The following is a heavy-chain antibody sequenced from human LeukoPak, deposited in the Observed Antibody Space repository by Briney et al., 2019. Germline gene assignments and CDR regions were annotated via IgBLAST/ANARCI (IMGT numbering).Heavy chain of an antibody. Sequence: PSETLSLTCAVYGGTFSGYYWSWIRQPPGKGLEWIGEMNHSGSTNYNPSLKSRVTISVDTSKNQFSLPLSSVTAADPAVYYCARVSGWYFDDYWGQGTLVTVSS. CDR3: ARVSGWYFDDY. D-gene: IGHD6-19*01. CDR1: GGTFSGYY. J-gene: IGHJ4*02. V-gene: IGHV4-34*01. CDR2: MNHSGST.